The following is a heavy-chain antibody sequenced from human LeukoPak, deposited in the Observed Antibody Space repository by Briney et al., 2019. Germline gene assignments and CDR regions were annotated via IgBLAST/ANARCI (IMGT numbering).Heavy chain of an antibody. CDR2: IGAYNGNT. V-gene: IGHV1-18*01. CDR1: GYTFTNYG. CDR3: ARDQSVRLLQTSSTYFKHVFAI. D-gene: IGHD6-13*01. J-gene: IGHJ3*02. Sequence: ASVKVSCKTSGYTFTNYGISWVRQAPGLGLEWMGWIGAYNGNTNYAQKVQGRVTMTTDTSTSTAYMELRSLRFDDTAVYYCARDQSVRLLQTSSTYFKHVFAIWGQGSMVTVSS.